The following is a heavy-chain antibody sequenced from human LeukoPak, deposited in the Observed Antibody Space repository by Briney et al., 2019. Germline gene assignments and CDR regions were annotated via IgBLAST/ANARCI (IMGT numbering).Heavy chain of an antibody. CDR1: GGSISSSNW. V-gene: IGHV4-4*02. CDR3: ARAKRASRYCSSTSCPTNPRIYCMDV. J-gene: IGHJ6*03. Sequence: PSETLSLTCAVSGGSISSSNWWSWVRQPPGKGLEWIGEIYHSGSTNYNPSLKSRVTISVDTSKNQFSLKLSSVTAADTAVYYCARAKRASRYCSSTSCPTNPRIYCMDVWGKGTTVTISS. CDR2: IYHSGST. D-gene: IGHD2-2*01.